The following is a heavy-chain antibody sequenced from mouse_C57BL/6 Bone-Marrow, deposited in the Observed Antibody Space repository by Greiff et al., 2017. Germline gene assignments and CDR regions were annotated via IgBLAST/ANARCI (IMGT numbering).Heavy chain of an antibody. J-gene: IGHJ3*01. CDR3: TRGIYYGNYAWFAY. Sequence: EVQLQQSGPELVKPGASVKISCKASGYSFTDYNMNWVKQSNGKSLEWIGVINPNYGTTSYNQKFKGKATLTVDQSSSTAYMQLNSLTNEDSAVYYCTRGIYYGNYAWFAYWGQGTLVTVSA. D-gene: IGHD2-1*01. CDR2: INPNYGTT. CDR1: GYSFTDYN. V-gene: IGHV1-39*01.